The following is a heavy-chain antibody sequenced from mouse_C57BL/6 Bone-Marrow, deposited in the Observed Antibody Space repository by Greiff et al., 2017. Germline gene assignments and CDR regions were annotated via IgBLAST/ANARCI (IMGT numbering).Heavy chain of an antibody. CDR2: ISSGGSYT. Sequence: EVHLVESGGDLVKPGGSLKLSCAASGFTFSSYGMSWVRQTPDKRLEWVATISSGGSYTYYPDSVKGRFTISRDNAKNTLYLQMSRLKSEDTAMYYCARHSWFAYWGQGTLVTVSA. CDR1: GFTFSSYG. V-gene: IGHV5-6*01. CDR3: ARHSWFAY. J-gene: IGHJ3*01.